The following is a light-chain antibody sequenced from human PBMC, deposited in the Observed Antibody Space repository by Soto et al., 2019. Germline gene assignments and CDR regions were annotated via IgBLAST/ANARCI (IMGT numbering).Light chain of an antibody. CDR1: SNDVGGNNF. CDR2: EVS. Sequence: QSALTQPRSVCGSPGQSVTISCTGTSNDVGGNNFVSWYQQLPGKAPKLMISEVSNRPSGVSNCFSGSKSGNTASLTSSGLQADDEGDYYCYSYAGSFTWVFGGGTKLTVL. J-gene: IGLJ3*02. CDR3: YSYAGSFTWV. V-gene: IGLV2-11*01.